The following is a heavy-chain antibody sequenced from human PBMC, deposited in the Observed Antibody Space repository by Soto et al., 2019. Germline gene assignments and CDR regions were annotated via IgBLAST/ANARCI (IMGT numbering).Heavy chain of an antibody. D-gene: IGHD3-10*01. CDR2: ISGGGDTT. CDR1: GFTFNNYA. Sequence: EVQLLESGGGLVQPGGSLSLSCAASGFTFNNYAMTWVRQAPGKGLAWVSAISGGGDTTSYADSVKGRFTVSRDGSKNTLYLQMSSLRAEDTALYYCAKGRGGSGSLTPRVDFWGQGTLVTVSS. CDR3: AKGRGGSGSLTPRVDF. V-gene: IGHV3-23*01. J-gene: IGHJ4*02.